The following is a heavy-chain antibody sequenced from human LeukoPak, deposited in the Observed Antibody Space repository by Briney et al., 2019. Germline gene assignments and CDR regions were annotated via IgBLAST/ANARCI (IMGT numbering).Heavy chain of an antibody. CDR1: GGSISSTNYY. Sequence: SETLSLTRTVSGGSISSTNYYWGWIRQPPGEGLEWIGNVYYTGSTYYNTSLKSRVTISVDTSKNQFSLELSSVTAADTAVYYCFLPGPYFSNYDVDVWGQGTTVTVSS. D-gene: IGHD2/OR15-2a*01. CDR2: VYYTGST. CDR3: FLPGPYFSNYDVDV. V-gene: IGHV4-39*01. J-gene: IGHJ6*02.